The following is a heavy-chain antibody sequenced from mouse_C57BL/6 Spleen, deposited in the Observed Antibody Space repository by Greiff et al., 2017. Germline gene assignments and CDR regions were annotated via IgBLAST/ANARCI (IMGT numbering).Heavy chain of an antibody. CDR1: GFTFSSYA. V-gene: IGHV5-4*01. CDR3: AGDRDANYFDY. J-gene: IGHJ2*01. Sequence: EVQLVESGGGLVKPGGSLKLSCAASGFTFSSYAMSWVRQTPEKRLEWVATISDGGSYTYYPDNVKGRFTISRDNAKDNLYLQMSHLKSEDTAMYYCAGDRDANYFDYWGQGTTLTVSS. D-gene: IGHD3-3*01. CDR2: ISDGGSYT.